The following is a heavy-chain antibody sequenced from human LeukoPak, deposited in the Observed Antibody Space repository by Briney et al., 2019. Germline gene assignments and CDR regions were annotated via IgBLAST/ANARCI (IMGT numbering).Heavy chain of an antibody. CDR2: INRDGSSR. CDR1: GFTFSSYW. J-gene: IGHJ6*02. CDR3: ARDYQYGLDV. Sequence: PGGSLRLSCAASGFTFSSYWMHWVRQAPGKGLVWVSQINRDGSSRNYADSVKGRFTISRDNAKNTLSLQMNSLRAEDTAVYYCARDYQYGLDVWGQGTTVTVSS. V-gene: IGHV3-74*01.